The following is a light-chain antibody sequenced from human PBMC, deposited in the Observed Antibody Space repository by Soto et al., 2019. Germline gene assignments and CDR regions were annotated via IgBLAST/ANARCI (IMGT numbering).Light chain of an antibody. Sequence: QSALTQPASVSGSPGQSITISCTGTSSDVGGYNYVSWYPQHPGKAPKLMIYYVSNRPSGVSNRFSGSKSGNTASLTISGLQAEDEADYYCSSYTSSNSHVVFGRGTKLTVL. J-gene: IGLJ2*01. CDR1: SSDVGGYNY. CDR3: SSYTSSNSHVV. V-gene: IGLV2-14*01. CDR2: YVS.